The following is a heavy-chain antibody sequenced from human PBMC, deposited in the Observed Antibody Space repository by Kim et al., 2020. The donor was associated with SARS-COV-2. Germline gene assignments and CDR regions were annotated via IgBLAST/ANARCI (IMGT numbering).Heavy chain of an antibody. CDR2: IYTSGST. CDR3: ARSGLGFGELGY. J-gene: IGHJ4*02. CDR1: GGSISSGSYY. V-gene: IGHV4-61*02. D-gene: IGHD3-10*01. Sequence: SETLSLTCTVSGGSISSGSYYWSWIRQPAGKGLEWIGRIYTSGSTNYNPSLKSRVTISVDTSKNQFSLKLSSVTAADTAVYYCARSGLGFGELGYWGQGTLVTVSS.